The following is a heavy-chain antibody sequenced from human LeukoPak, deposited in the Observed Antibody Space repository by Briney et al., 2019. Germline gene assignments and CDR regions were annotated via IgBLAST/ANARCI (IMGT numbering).Heavy chain of an antibody. CDR3: AKIPTIYCSGGSCSDY. Sequence: GGSLRLSCAASGFTFSSYGMHWVRQAPGKGLEWVAVISYDGSNKYYADSVKGRFTISRDNSKNTLYLQMNSLRAEDTAVYYCAKIPTIYCSGGSCSDYWGQGTLVTVSS. J-gene: IGHJ4*02. CDR1: GFTFSSYG. D-gene: IGHD2-15*01. V-gene: IGHV3-30*18. CDR2: ISYDGSNK.